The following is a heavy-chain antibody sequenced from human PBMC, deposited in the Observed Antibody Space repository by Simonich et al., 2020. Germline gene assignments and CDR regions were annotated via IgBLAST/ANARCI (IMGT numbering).Heavy chain of an antibody. CDR3: ARWIAVAGTGAYGMDV. CDR1: GFTFSSYS. V-gene: IGHV3-21*01. J-gene: IGHJ6*02. D-gene: IGHD6-19*01. Sequence: EVQLVESGGGLVKPGGTLRLSCAASGFTFSSYSMKWVRQALGKGLGWVSFISSSSSYIYYAEAVKCRLTSSRDNAKNALYLQMNSLRAEDTAVYYCARWIAVAGTGAYGMDVWGQGTTVTVSS. CDR2: ISSSSSYI.